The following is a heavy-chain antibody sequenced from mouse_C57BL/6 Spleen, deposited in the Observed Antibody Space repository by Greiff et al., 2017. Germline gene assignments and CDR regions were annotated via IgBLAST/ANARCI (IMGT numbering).Heavy chain of an antibody. J-gene: IGHJ4*01. CDR1: GFTFSSYG. CDR2: ISSGGSYS. V-gene: IGHV5-6*01. CDR3: ASIYYDYDDAMDY. Sequence: VQLKESGGDLVKPGGSLKLSCAASGFTFSSYGMSWVRQTPDKRLEWVATISSGGSYSYYPDSVKGRFTISRDNAKNTLYLQMSSLKAEDTAMDYCASIYYDYDDAMDYWGQGTSVTVSS. D-gene: IGHD2-4*01.